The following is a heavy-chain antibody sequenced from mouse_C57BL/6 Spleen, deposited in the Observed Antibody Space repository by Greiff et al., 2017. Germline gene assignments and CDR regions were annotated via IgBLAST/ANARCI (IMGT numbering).Heavy chain of an antibody. Sequence: EVQGVESGGDLVKPGGSLKLSCAASGFTFSSYGMSWVRQTPDKRLEWVATISSGVSYTYYPDSVKGRFTISRDNAKNTLYLQMSSLKSEDTAMYYCARICSDWYFDVWGTGTTVTVSS. CDR1: GFTFSSYG. CDR2: ISSGVSYT. J-gene: IGHJ1*03. V-gene: IGHV5-6*01. CDR3: ARICSDWYFDV.